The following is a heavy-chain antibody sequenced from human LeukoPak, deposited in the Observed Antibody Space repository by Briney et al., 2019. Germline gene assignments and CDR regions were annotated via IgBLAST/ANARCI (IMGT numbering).Heavy chain of an antibody. CDR2: IIPIFGTA. Sequence: SVKVSCKASGGTFSSYAISWVRQAPGQGLEWMGGIIPIFGTANYAQKFQGRVTITTDESTSTAYMELSGLRSEDTAVYYCARAPGYYDSSGYYENWFDYWGQGTLVTVSS. J-gene: IGHJ4*02. CDR3: ARAPGYYDSSGYYENWFDY. V-gene: IGHV1-69*05. D-gene: IGHD3-22*01. CDR1: GGTFSSYA.